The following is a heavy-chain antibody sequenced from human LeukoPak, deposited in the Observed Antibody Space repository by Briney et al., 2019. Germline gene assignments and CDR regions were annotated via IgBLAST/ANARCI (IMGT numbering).Heavy chain of an antibody. CDR1: GFIFRSYW. V-gene: IGHV3-74*01. Sequence: GRSLRLSCAASGFIFRSYWMHWVRQAPGKGPVWVSRINTDGSRTSYADSVKGRFTISRDNAKNTLYLQMNSLRADDAAVYYCARASSKQLAGYLPDGFDIWGQGTMVTVSS. D-gene: IGHD3-9*01. CDR3: ARASSKQLAGYLPDGFDI. CDR2: INTDGSRT. J-gene: IGHJ3*02.